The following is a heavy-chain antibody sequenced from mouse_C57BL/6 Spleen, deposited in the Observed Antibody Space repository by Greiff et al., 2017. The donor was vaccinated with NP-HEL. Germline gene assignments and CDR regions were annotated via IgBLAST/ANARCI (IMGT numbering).Heavy chain of an antibody. CDR2: IYPGDGDT. J-gene: IGHJ2*01. CDR1: GYAFSSSW. V-gene: IGHV1-82*01. Sequence: QVQLQQSGPELVKPGASVKISCKASGYAFSSSWMNWVKQRPGKGLEWIGRIYPGDGDTNYNGKFKGKATLTADKSSSTAYMQLSSLTSEDSAVYFCARLGPEGDFDYWSQGTTLTVSS. CDR3: ARLGPEGDFDY.